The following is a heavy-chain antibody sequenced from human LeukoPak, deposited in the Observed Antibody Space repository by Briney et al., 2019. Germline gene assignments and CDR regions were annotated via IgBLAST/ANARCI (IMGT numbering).Heavy chain of an antibody. CDR1: GFTFSRYA. CDR2: VSDDGSNK. V-gene: IGHV3-30*04. CDR3: SKGSGYFVTGY. D-gene: IGHD3-3*01. J-gene: IGHJ4*02. Sequence: GGSLRLSCAASGFTFSRYAMHWVRQAPGKGLEWVAVVSDDGSNKYYADSVKGRFTISRDNSKNTLFLQMSGLRSEDTAVYYCSKGSGYFVTGYWGQGTLVTVSS.